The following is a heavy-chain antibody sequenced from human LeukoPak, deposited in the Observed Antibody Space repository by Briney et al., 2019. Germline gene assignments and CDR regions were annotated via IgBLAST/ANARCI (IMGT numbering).Heavy chain of an antibody. V-gene: IGHV3-9*01. CDR1: GFTFDDYA. J-gene: IGHJ5*02. CDR3: ARFSGSYPDWFDP. Sequence: AGRSLRLSCAASGFTFDDYAMHWVRHTPGKGLEWVSGISWNSGSIGYADSVKGRFTISRDNAENSLYLQMNSLRAEDTAVYYCARFSGSYPDWFDPWGQGTLVTVSS. CDR2: ISWNSGSI. D-gene: IGHD1-26*01.